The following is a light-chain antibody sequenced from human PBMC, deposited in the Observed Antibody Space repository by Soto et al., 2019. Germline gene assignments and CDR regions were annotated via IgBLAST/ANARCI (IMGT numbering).Light chain of an antibody. Sequence: DIQMTQSPSSLSASVGDRVTITFRASHINNNYLNWYQQKPGEAPELLIYDASTLESGVPSRFSGSGSGTEFSLTISSMQPDDFANFYCQQYSSFSRTFGQGTKVDIK. CDR1: HINNNY. CDR3: QQYSSFSRT. V-gene: IGKV1-5*01. CDR2: DAS. J-gene: IGKJ1*01.